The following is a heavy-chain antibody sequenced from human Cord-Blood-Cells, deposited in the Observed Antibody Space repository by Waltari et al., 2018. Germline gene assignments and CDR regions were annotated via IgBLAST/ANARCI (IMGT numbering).Heavy chain of an antibody. CDR3: ARVRIAAAGNWFDP. CDR1: GYTFTSYD. J-gene: IGHJ5*02. D-gene: IGHD6-13*01. Sequence: QVQLVQSGAEVKKPGASVKVSCKASGYTFTSYDINWVRQATGQGLEWMGWMNPNSGNTGYAQKFQDRVTMSRNTSISTAYMELSSLRSEDTAVYYCARVRIAAAGNWFDPWGQGTLVTVSS. CDR2: MNPNSGNT. V-gene: IGHV1-8*01.